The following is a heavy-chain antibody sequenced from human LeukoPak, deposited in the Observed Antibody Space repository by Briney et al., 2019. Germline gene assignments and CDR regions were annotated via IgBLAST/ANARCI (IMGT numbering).Heavy chain of an antibody. Sequence: GSSVKVSCKASGGTFSSCAISWVRQAPGQGLEWMGGIIPIFGTANYAQKFQGRVTITADESTSTAYMELSSLRSEDTAVYYCARASTAYCGGDCYLLYYYYGMDVWGQGTTVTVSS. CDR1: GGTFSSCA. V-gene: IGHV1-69*01. CDR2: IIPIFGTA. J-gene: IGHJ6*02. D-gene: IGHD2-21*02. CDR3: ARASTAYCGGDCYLLYYYYGMDV.